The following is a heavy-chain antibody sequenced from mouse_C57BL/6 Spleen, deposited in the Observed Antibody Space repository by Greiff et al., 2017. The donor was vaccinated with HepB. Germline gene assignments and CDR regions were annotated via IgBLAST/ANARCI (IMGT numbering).Heavy chain of an antibody. CDR1: GYSFTDYN. J-gene: IGHJ1*03. V-gene: IGHV1-39*01. D-gene: IGHD1-1*01. Sequence: EVQLVESGPELVKPGASVKISCKASGYSFTDYNMNWVKQSNGKSLEWIGVINPNYGTTSYNQKFKGKATLTVDQSSSTAYMQLNSLTSEDSEVYYCVPYYGSSHWYFDVWGTGTTVTVSS. CDR3: VPYYGSSHWYFDV. CDR2: INPNYGTT.